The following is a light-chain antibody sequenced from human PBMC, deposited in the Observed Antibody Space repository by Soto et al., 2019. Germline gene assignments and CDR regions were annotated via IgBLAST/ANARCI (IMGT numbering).Light chain of an antibody. Sequence: DIVMTQSPDSLAVSLGERATINCKSSQSVLYSSNSKNYLAWYQQKPRQPPKLLIYWASTRESGVPDRFSGSGSGTDFTLTISSLQAEDGAVYYCQQYYSTPLTFGGGTKVEIK. V-gene: IGKV4-1*01. CDR3: QQYYSTPLT. CDR2: WAS. J-gene: IGKJ4*01. CDR1: QSVLYSSNSKNY.